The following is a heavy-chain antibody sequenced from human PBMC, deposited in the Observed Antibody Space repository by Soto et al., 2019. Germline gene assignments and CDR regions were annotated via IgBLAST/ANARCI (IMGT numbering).Heavy chain of an antibody. Sequence: GSLRLSCAASGFTFNSYEMNWVRQAPGKGLEWVSHISSNGASIYYADSVKGRFTIARDNAKNSLYLQMNSLRAEDTAVYHCARDGNWGFCDYWGQGTLVTVSS. J-gene: IGHJ4*02. CDR2: ISSNGASI. D-gene: IGHD7-27*01. CDR1: GFTFNSYE. V-gene: IGHV3-48*03. CDR3: ARDGNWGFCDY.